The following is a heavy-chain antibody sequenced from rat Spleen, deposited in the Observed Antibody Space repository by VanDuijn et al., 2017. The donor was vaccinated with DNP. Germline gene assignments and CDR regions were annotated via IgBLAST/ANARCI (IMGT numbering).Heavy chain of an antibody. D-gene: IGHD1-11*01. CDR1: GFSLTSYG. CDR3: ARNEGELHFDY. J-gene: IGHJ2*01. V-gene: IGHV2S8*01. Sequence: QVQLKESGPGLVQPSQTLSLTCTVSGFSLTSYGVSWVRQPPGKGLEWIAAISSGGSTYYNSALKSRLSISRDTSKSQVFLKMNSLQTEDTAMYFCARNEGELHFDYWGQGVMVTVSS. CDR2: ISSGGST.